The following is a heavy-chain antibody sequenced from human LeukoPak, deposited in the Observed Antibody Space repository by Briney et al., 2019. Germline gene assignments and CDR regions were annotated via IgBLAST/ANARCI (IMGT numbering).Heavy chain of an antibody. V-gene: IGHV1-2*02. CDR2: INPNSGGI. Sequence: ASVKVSCKASGYTFSDYYLHWVRQAPGQGLEWMGWINPNSGGIKYAQKFQDRITMTRDTSISVAYMELRRLRSDDTAVYYCVRDQKAGAYYRFGFGPWGQGTLVTVSS. CDR1: GYTFSDYY. D-gene: IGHD1-26*01. J-gene: IGHJ5*02. CDR3: VRDQKAGAYYRFGFGP.